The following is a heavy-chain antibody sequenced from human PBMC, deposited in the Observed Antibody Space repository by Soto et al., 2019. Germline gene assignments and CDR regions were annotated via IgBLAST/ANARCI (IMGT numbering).Heavy chain of an antibody. CDR2: IYYSGTT. D-gene: IGHD5-12*01. CDR3: ARLAYSHYST. Sequence: SETLSLTCTVSGGSIKVGGYYWGWIRQPPGKGLEWVATIYYSGTTYYNPSLKSRLTISLDTSRNQFSLDLTSVTAADTAVYYCARLAYSHYSTWGQGTLVTSPQ. CDR1: GGSIKVGGYY. J-gene: IGHJ4*02. V-gene: IGHV4-39*01.